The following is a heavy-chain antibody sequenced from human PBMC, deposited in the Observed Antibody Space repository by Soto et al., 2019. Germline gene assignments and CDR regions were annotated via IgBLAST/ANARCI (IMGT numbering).Heavy chain of an antibody. CDR2: IYYSGST. D-gene: IGHD5-18*01. CDR3: ARVLGYSYGSYDAFDI. V-gene: IGHV4-31*03. CDR1: GGSISSGGYY. J-gene: IGHJ3*02. Sequence: LSLTCTVSGGSISSGGYYWSWIRQHPGKGLEWIGYIYYSGSTYYNPSLESRVTISVDTSKNQFSLKLSSVTAADTAVYYCARVLGYSYGSYDAFDIWGQGTMVTVSS.